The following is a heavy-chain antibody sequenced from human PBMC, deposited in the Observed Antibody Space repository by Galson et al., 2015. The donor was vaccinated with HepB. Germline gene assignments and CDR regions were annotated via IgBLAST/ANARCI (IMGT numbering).Heavy chain of an antibody. CDR2: ISYDGSNK. CDR3: AKPLSVGSGGGSCWFDY. V-gene: IGHV3-30*18. Sequence: SLRLSCAASGFTFSSYGMHWVRQAPGKGLEWVAVISYDGSNKYYADSVKGRFTISRDNSKNTLYLQMNSLRAEDTAVYYCAKPLSVGSGGGSCWFDYWGQGTLVTVSS. D-gene: IGHD2-15*01. J-gene: IGHJ4*02. CDR1: GFTFSSYG.